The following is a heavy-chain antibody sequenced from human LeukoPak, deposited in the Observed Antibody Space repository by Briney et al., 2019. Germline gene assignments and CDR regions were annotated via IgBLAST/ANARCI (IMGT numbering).Heavy chain of an antibody. CDR3: ARGGQQWLVRPFDY. CDR2: ISYDGSNK. V-gene: IGHV3-30-3*01. Sequence: GGSLRLSCAASGFTFSSYAMRWARQAPGKGLEWVAVISYDGSNKYYADSVKRRFTISRDNSKNTLYLQMNSLRAEDTAVYYCARGGQQWLVRPFDYWGQGTLVPVSS. J-gene: IGHJ4*02. CDR1: GFTFSSYA. D-gene: IGHD6-19*01.